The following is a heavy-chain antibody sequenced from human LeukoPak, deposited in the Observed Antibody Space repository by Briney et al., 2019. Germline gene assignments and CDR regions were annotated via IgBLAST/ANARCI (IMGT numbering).Heavy chain of an antibody. CDR3: AREYYDFWSGYYPPYHFDY. CDR1: GFTFSSYG. Sequence: GGSLRLSCAASGFTFSSYGMHWVRQAPGKGLEWVAFIRYDGSNKYYADSVKGRFTISRDNSKNSLYLQMNSLRAEDTAVYYCAREYYDFWSGYYPPYHFDYWGQGTLVTVSS. D-gene: IGHD3-3*01. J-gene: IGHJ4*02. CDR2: IRYDGSNK. V-gene: IGHV3-30*02.